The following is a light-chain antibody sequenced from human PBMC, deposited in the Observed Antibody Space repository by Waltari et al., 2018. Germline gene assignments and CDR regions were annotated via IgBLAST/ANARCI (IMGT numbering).Light chain of an antibody. CDR1: ASDVGGYKF. CDR3: CSYSSSSSDV. V-gene: IGLV2-14*03. Sequence: QSAPTQPPSVSGSPGQSVTISCTGTASDVGGYKFVSWYQQHPNRAPKLIIYGVSNRASGVSDRFSGSKSGNTASLTISGLQAEDEADYYCCSYSSSSSDVFGSGTKLTVL. CDR2: GVS. J-gene: IGLJ6*01.